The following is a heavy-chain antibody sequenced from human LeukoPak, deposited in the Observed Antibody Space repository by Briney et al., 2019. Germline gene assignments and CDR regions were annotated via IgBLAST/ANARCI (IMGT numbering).Heavy chain of an antibody. J-gene: IGHJ4*02. CDR3: ARDSYSSGWFQFDY. CDR1: GFTFSSYG. D-gene: IGHD6-19*01. CDR2: ISYDGSNK. V-gene: IGHV3-30*03. Sequence: GGSPRLSCAASGFTFSSYGMHWVRQAPGKGLEWVAVISYDGSNKYYADSVKGRFTISRDNSKNTLYLQMNGLRAEDTAVYYCARDSYSSGWFQFDYWGQGTLVTVSS.